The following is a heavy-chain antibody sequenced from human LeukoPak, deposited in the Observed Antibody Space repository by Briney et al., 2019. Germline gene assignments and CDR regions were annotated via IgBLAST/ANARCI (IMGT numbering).Heavy chain of an antibody. CDR1: GGSISSGGYY. Sequence: PSQTLSLTCTVSGGSISSGGYYWSWIRQHPGKGLEWIGYIYYSGSTYYNPSLKSRVTISVDTSKNQFSLKLSSVTAADTAVYYCAREGLKTYYYDSSGYSSYWGQGTLVTVSS. D-gene: IGHD3-22*01. CDR3: AREGLKTYYYDSSGYSSY. J-gene: IGHJ4*02. V-gene: IGHV4-31*03. CDR2: IYYSGST.